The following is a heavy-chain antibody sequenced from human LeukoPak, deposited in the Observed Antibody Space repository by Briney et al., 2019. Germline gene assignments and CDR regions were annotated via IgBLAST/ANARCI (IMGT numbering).Heavy chain of an antibody. D-gene: IGHD2-21*01. CDR3: ARGVMAARLYYFDY. CDR2: ITGSGDNT. CDR1: GLSFGSHP. V-gene: IGHV3-23*01. J-gene: IGHJ4*02. Sequence: GGSLRLSCAASGLSFGSHPMNWVRQAPGKGLEWVSGITGSGDNTYYIDSVKGRFTVSRDNPKNTLYLQMNSLRADDTAVYYCARGVMAARLYYFDYWGRGILVTVSS.